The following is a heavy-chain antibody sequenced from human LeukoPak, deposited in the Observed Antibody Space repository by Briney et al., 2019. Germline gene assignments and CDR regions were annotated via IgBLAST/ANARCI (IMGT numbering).Heavy chain of an antibody. Sequence: SETLSLTCAVYGGSFSGYYWSWIRQPPGKGLEWIGEINHSGSTNYNPPLKSRVTISVDTSKNQFSLKLSSVTAADTAVYYCASSVAAPQTSGDFDYWGQGTLVTVSS. CDR1: GGSFSGYY. V-gene: IGHV4-34*01. J-gene: IGHJ4*02. CDR3: ASSVAAPQTSGDFDY. D-gene: IGHD6-6*01. CDR2: INHSGST.